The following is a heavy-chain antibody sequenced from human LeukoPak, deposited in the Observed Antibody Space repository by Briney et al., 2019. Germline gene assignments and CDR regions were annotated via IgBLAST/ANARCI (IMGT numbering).Heavy chain of an antibody. V-gene: IGHV4-34*01. J-gene: IGHJ4*02. CDR3: AGAVVVVAATWFDY. Sequence: PSETLSLTCAVYGGSFSGYYWSWIRQPPGKGLEWIGEINHSGSTNYNPSLKSRVTISVDTSKNQFSLKLSSVTAADTAVYYCAGAVVVVAATWFDYWGQGTLVTVSS. CDR1: GGSFSGYY. D-gene: IGHD2-15*01. CDR2: INHSGST.